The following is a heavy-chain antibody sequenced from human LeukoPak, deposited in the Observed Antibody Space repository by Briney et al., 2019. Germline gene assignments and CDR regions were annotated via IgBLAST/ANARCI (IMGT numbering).Heavy chain of an antibody. V-gene: IGHV4-59*08. CDR3: ARHYYYGSGSYFGY. CDR1: GGSISSYY. CDR2: IYYSGST. D-gene: IGHD3-10*01. Sequence: SETLSLTCTVSGGSISSYYWSGIRQPPGEGLEWIGYIYYSGSTNYNPSLKSRVTISVDTSKNQFSLKLSSVTAADTAVYYCARHYYYGSGSYFGYWGQGTLVTVSS. J-gene: IGHJ4*02.